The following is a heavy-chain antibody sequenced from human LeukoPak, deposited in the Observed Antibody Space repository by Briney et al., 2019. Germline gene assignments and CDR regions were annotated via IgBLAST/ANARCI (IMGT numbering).Heavy chain of an antibody. J-gene: IGHJ4*02. Sequence: GGSLRLSCAASGFTFSNAWMKGVRQAPGKGLEWVGRIKSKTDAGTTDYVAPVKGRFTISRDDSKNTLYLQVNSLNTEDTAVYYCTTGNWGSFSYWGQGTLVTVSS. CDR2: IKSKTDAGTT. CDR1: GFTFSNAW. V-gene: IGHV3-15*01. D-gene: IGHD7-27*01. CDR3: TTGNWGSFSY.